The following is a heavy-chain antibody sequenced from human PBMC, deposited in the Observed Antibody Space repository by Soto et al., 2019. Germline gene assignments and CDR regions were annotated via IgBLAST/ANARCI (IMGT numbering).Heavy chain of an antibody. Sequence: QVQLQESGPGLVKPSQTLSLTCTVSGGSISSGGYYWSWIRQHPGKGLEWIGYIYYSGSTYYNPSLRRRVTISVDTSKNQFSRKLSSVTAADTAVYYCARELRFGEDYYGMDVWGQGTTVTVSS. CDR2: IYYSGST. J-gene: IGHJ6*02. CDR3: ARELRFGEDYYGMDV. CDR1: GGSISSGGYY. V-gene: IGHV4-31*03. D-gene: IGHD3-10*01.